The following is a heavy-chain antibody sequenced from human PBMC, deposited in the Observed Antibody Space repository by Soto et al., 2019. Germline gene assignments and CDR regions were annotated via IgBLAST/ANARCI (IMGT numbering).Heavy chain of an antibody. CDR3: VKSPSRSFQLDYFDY. CDR1: GFTFSSYA. J-gene: IGHJ4*02. CDR2: ISSNGGST. V-gene: IGHV3-64D*06. D-gene: IGHD6-13*01. Sequence: GSLRLSCSASGFTFSSYAMHWVRQAPGKGLEYVSAISSNGGSTYYADSVKGRFTISRDNFKNTLYLQMSSLRAEDTAVYYCVKSPSRSFQLDYFDYWGQGTLVTVSS.